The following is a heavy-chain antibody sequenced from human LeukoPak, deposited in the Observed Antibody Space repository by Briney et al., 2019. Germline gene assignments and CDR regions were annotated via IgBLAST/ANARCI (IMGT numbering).Heavy chain of an antibody. D-gene: IGHD5-12*01. Sequence: PSETLSLTCTVSGGSISSYYWSWIRQPPGKGLEWIGYIYYSGSTNYNPSLKSRVTISVDTSKNQFSLKLSSVTAADTAVYYCVRGRGYDYPFYYYYYGMDVWGQGTTVTVSS. J-gene: IGHJ6*02. CDR3: VRGRGYDYPFYYYYYGMDV. CDR2: IYYSGST. V-gene: IGHV4-59*01. CDR1: GGSISSYY.